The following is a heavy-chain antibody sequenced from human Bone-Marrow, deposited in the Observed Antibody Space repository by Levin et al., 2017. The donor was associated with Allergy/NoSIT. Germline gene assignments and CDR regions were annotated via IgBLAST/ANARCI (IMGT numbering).Heavy chain of an antibody. D-gene: IGHD2-21*02. CDR2: LSYDGSRE. CDR1: GFMFSSYA. Sequence: GGSLRLSCAASGFMFSSYAMNWVRQAPGKGLEWVAVLSYDGSREYYRDSVKGRFTISRDNAKNTLYLQMDSLRVEDTAVYYCAKSFDISGYCSSWGQGTLVSVSP. CDR3: AKSFDISGYCSS. V-gene: IGHV3-30*04. J-gene: IGHJ4*02.